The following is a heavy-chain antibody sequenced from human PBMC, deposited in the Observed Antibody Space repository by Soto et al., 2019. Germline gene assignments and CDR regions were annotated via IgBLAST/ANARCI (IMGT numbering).Heavy chain of an antibody. D-gene: IGHD5-18*01. CDR2: IWYDGSNK. V-gene: IGHV3-33*01. J-gene: IGHJ4*02. CDR3: ARDGGYSYGYSDY. CDR1: GFTFSSYG. Sequence: VGSLRLSCAASGFTFSSYGMHWVRQAPGKGLEWVAVIWYDGSNKYYADSVKGRFTISRDNSKNTLYLQMNSLRAEDTAVYYCARDGGYSYGYSDYWGQATLVTVSS.